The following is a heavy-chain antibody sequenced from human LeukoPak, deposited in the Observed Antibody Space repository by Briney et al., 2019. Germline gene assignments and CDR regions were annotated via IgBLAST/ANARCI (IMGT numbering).Heavy chain of an antibody. CDR3: ATMVQGIYTYFGS. V-gene: IGHV4-59*01. D-gene: IGHD3-10*01. CDR1: GGSISSYY. CDR2: IYYSGST. J-gene: IGHJ4*02. Sequence: PSETLSLTCTVFGGSISSYYWSWIRQPPGKGLEWIGYIYYSGSTNYTPSLKSRVTMSVDTSKNQLSLKLSSVTAADTAVYYCATMVQGIYTYFGSWGQGNLVAVSS.